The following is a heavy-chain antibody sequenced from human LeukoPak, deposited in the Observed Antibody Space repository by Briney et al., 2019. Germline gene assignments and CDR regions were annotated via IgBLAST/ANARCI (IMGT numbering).Heavy chain of an antibody. J-gene: IGHJ3*02. CDR2: ISYDGSNK. CDR3: RRAFDI. Sequence: PGGSLRLSCAASGFTFSSYAMHWVRQAPGKGLEWVAVISYDGSNKYYADSVKGQFTISRDNSKNTLYLQMNSLRAEDTAVYYCRRAFDIWGQGTMVTVSS. CDR1: GFTFSSYA. V-gene: IGHV3-30*04.